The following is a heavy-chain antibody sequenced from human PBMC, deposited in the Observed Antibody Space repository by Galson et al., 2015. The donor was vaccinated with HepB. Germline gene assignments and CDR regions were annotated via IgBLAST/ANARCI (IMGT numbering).Heavy chain of an antibody. J-gene: IGHJ4*02. CDR1: GFTFSDYY. CDR3: ARDRRETLSWGFDN. V-gene: IGHV3-11*05. CDR2: ISVRSDFT. D-gene: IGHD7-27*01. Sequence: SLRLYCAASGFTFSDYYMSWIRQTPGKGLEWVSYISVRSDFTNYAASVKGRFTVSRDNAKNSLFLHMNSLRAEDTAVYYCARDRRETLSWGFDNWGQGTLVTVSS.